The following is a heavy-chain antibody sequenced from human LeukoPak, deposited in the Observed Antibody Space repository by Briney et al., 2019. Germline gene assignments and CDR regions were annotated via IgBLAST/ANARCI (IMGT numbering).Heavy chain of an antibody. CDR3: ARVGDYGDWDPDNWFDP. Sequence: SETLSPTCTVSGGSISSYYWSWIQQPPGKGLEWIGYIYYSGSTNYNPSLKSRVTISVDTSKNQFSLKLSSVTAADTAVYYCARVGDYGDWDPDNWFDPWGQGTLVTVSS. V-gene: IGHV4-59*01. D-gene: IGHD4-17*01. CDR1: GGSISSYY. J-gene: IGHJ5*02. CDR2: IYYSGST.